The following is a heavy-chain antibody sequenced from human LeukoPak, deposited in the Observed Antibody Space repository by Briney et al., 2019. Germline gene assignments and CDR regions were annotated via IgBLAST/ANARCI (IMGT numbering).Heavy chain of an antibody. D-gene: IGHD2-21*02. CDR3: ARGLANVVVTATPVSFDY. CDR2: ISSTGNTI. Sequence: GGSLRLSCAASGFTFSSFGMNWVRQAPGKGLEWVSYISSTGNTIYYADSVKGRFTISRDNAKDSLYLQMNSLRAEDTALYYCARGLANVVVTATPVSFDYWGQGTLVTVSS. CDR1: GFTFSSFG. V-gene: IGHV3-48*01. J-gene: IGHJ4*02.